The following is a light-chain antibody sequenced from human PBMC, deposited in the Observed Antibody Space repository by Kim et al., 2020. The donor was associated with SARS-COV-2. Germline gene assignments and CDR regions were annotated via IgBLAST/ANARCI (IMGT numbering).Light chain of an antibody. Sequence: EIVLTQSPGTLSLSPGERATLSCRASQSLSSRHLAWYQQKPGQAPRILIYDASSRATGIPDRFSGSGSGTDFTLTISRLEPEDFAVYFCKYYHSSPYTFGQGTTLEIK. V-gene: IGKV3-20*01. CDR1: QSLSSRH. CDR2: DAS. CDR3: KYYHSSPYT. J-gene: IGKJ2*01.